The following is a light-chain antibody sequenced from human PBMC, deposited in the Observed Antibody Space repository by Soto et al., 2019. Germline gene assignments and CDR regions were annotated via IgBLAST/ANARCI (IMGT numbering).Light chain of an antibody. Sequence: QSVLTQPRSVSGSPGQSGTISCTGTNSDVGAYNYISWYQQFPGKAPKVIISAVSRRRSGVPDRFSGSKSGNTASLTISGLQAEDEADYYCWSYTSSDNLVFGGGTKVTVL. J-gene: IGLJ2*01. CDR2: AVS. CDR3: WSYTSSDNLV. V-gene: IGLV2-11*01. CDR1: NSDVGAYNY.